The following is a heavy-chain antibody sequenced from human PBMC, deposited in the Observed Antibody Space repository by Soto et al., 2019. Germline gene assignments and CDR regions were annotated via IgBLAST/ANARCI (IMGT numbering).Heavy chain of an antibody. D-gene: IGHD4-17*01. Sequence: QVQLVESGGGVVQPGRSLRLSCAASGFTFSSYGMHWVRQAPGKGLEWVAVISYDGSNKYYADSVKGRFTISRDNSKNTLYLQMNSLSAEDTAVYYCAKAGIDYRDYEYLFWDYWGQGTLVTVSS. CDR2: ISYDGSNK. J-gene: IGHJ4*02. CDR1: GFTFSSYG. CDR3: AKAGIDYRDYEYLFWDY. V-gene: IGHV3-30*18.